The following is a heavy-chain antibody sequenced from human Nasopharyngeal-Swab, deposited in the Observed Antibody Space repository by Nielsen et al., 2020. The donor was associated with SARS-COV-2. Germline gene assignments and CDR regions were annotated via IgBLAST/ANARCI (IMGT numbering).Heavy chain of an antibody. CDR3: ARGDDSSGFSITLDY. D-gene: IGHD3-22*01. CDR1: GFTFSSYE. CDR2: ISGSGSTI. J-gene: IGHJ4*02. V-gene: IGHV3-48*03. Sequence: GESLKISCAASGFTFSSYEMNWVRQAPGKGLKWVSYISGSGSTIYYADSVKGRFTISRDNAKNSLYLQMNSLRAEDTAVYYCARGDDSSGFSITLDYWGQGTLVTVSS.